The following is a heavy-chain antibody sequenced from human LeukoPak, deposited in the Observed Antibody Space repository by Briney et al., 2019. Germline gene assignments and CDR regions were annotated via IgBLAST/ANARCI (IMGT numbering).Heavy chain of an antibody. Sequence: GGSLRLSCAASGFTFSSYWMSWVRQAPGKGLEWVSSISSSSSYIYYADSVKGRFTISRDNAKNSLYLQMNSLRAEDTAVYYCARDKVASQRAAYYMDVWGKGTTVTVSS. D-gene: IGHD6-25*01. J-gene: IGHJ6*03. CDR2: ISSSSSYI. V-gene: IGHV3-21*01. CDR3: ARDKVASQRAAYYMDV. CDR1: GFTFSSYW.